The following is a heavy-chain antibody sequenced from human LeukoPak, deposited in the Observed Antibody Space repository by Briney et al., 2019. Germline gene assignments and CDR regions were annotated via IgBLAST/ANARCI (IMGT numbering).Heavy chain of an antibody. Sequence: SETLSLTCAVYGGSFSGYYWSWIRQPPGKGLEWIGEINHSGSTNYNPSLKSRVTISVDTSKNQFSLKLKSVTAADTAVYYCARGSPKHDSWGQGTLVTVSS. CDR1: GGSFSGYY. CDR2: INHSGST. CDR3: ARGSPKHDS. V-gene: IGHV4-34*01. J-gene: IGHJ5*01.